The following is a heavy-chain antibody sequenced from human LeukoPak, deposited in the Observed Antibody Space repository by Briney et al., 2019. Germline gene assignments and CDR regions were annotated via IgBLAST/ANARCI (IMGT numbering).Heavy chain of an antibody. V-gene: IGHV3-7*03. CDR2: IKKDVGEK. CDR3: AKDRPFPYGMDV. CDR1: GFTFSSHW. J-gene: IGHJ6*02. Sequence: PGGSLRLSCAASGFTFSSHWMTWIRQAPGKGLEWVASIKKDVGEKFYVDSVKGRFTISRDNSKNTLYLQMNSLRVEDTALYYCAKDRPFPYGMDVWGQGTTVTVSS.